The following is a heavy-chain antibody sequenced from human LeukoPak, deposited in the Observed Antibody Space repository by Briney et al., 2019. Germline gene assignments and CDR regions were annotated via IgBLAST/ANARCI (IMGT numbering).Heavy chain of an antibody. V-gene: IGHV1-69*01. D-gene: IGHD5-18*01. CDR3: ASQYSYGYGRSWYFDY. J-gene: IGHJ4*02. Sequence: SVKVSCKASGGTFSSYAISWVRQAPGQGLEWVGGIIPIFGTANYAKKFQGRVTITADESTSTAYMELSSLRSEDTAVYYCASQYSYGYGRSWYFDYWGQGTLVTVSS. CDR2: IIPIFGTA. CDR1: GGTFSSYA.